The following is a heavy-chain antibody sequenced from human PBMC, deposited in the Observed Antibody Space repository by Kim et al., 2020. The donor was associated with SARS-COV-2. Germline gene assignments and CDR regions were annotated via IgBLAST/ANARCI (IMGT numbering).Heavy chain of an antibody. Sequence: NPSLKSGVTLSVDTSKNHFSLKLSSVTAADTAVYYCARRRFCSGYRDFDYWGQGTLVTVSS. V-gene: IGHV4-34*01. J-gene: IGHJ4*02. CDR3: ARRRFCSGYRDFDY. D-gene: IGHD3-3*01.